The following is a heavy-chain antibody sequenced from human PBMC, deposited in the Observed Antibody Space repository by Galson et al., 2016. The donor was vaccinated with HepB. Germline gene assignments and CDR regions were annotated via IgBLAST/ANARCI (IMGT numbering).Heavy chain of an antibody. CDR2: ISYDGSNK. CDR1: GFTFSSYG. Sequence: SLRLSCAASGFTFSSYGMHWVRQTPGKGLEWVAIISYDGSNKYYADSVKGRFIISRDNSKNTLTLQMNSLRAEDTAVYYCAKDLLYCSGGRCYVFSKPLRRIYFYYQMDVWGQGTTVTVSS. J-gene: IGHJ6*02. V-gene: IGHV3-30*18. D-gene: IGHD2-15*01. CDR3: AKDLLYCSGGRCYVFSKPLRRIYFYYQMDV.